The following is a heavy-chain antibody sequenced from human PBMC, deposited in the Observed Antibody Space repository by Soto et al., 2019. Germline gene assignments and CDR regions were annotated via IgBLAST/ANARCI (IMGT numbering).Heavy chain of an antibody. Sequence: PSETLSLTCAVSRGSFSGYYWSWVRQFPGKGLEWIGEIIHTGSTNYNPSLKSRVTMSIDTSKKEISLKLSSVTAADTAAYYCARVGQPPSDYWGQGTLVTVSS. V-gene: IGHV4-34*12. CDR1: RGSFSGYY. D-gene: IGHD2-2*01. CDR2: IIHTGST. CDR3: ARVGQPPSDY. J-gene: IGHJ4*02.